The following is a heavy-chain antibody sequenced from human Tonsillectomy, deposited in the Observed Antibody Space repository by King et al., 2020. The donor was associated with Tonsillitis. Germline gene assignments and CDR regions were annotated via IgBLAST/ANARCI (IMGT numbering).Heavy chain of an antibody. D-gene: IGHD4-11*01. V-gene: IGHV3-30*02. Sequence: VQLVESGGGVIQPGGSLRLSCAASRFTFGHYGMHWVRQAPGKGLEWVAFVENDAMTTSYADSVKGRFTISRDNSKNMVYLQMNSLRAEDTAVYYCAKNDYNNYGGDYWGQGTLVTVSS. CDR3: AKNDYNNYGGDY. CDR1: RFTFGHYG. CDR2: VENDAMTT. J-gene: IGHJ4*02.